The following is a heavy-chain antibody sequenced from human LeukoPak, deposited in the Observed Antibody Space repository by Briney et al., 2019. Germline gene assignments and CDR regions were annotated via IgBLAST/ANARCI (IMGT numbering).Heavy chain of an antibody. Sequence: SETLSLTCIVSGGSINNYYWSWIRQPAGKGLEWIGRIYSSGDATYNPSLKSRVTMSLDTSKNQISLKLYSVTAADTAVYYCGRVPPRDFSIDYWGQGTLVTVSS. CDR1: GGSINNYY. D-gene: IGHD2-2*01. CDR2: IYSSGDA. V-gene: IGHV4-4*07. J-gene: IGHJ4*02. CDR3: GRVPPRDFSIDY.